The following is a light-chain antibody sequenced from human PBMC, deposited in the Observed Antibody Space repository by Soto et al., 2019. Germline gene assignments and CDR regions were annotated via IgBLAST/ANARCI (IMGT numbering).Light chain of an antibody. CDR2: GYI. Sequence: QSVLTQPPSVSGAPGQRVTISCTGSSSNIGARYDVHWYQLLPGTAPKLLISGYINRPSGVPDRFSGSQSGTSASLAITGLQAEDEADYYCQSYDRSLSGYVFGTGTKLTVL. CDR3: QSYDRSLSGYV. CDR1: SSNIGARYD. J-gene: IGLJ1*01. V-gene: IGLV1-40*01.